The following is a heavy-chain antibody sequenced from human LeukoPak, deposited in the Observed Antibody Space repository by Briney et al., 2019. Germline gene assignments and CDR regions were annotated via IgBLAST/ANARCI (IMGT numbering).Heavy chain of an antibody. CDR3: AREAVEMATGPLDY. CDR2: IIPIFGTA. Sequence: SVKVSCKASGGTFSSYAISWVRQAPGQGLEWMGGIIPIFGTANYAQKFQGRVTITTDESTSTAYMELSSLRSEDTAVYYCAREAVEMATGPLDYWAQGTLVTVSS. CDR1: GGTFSSYA. D-gene: IGHD5-24*01. V-gene: IGHV1-69*05. J-gene: IGHJ4*02.